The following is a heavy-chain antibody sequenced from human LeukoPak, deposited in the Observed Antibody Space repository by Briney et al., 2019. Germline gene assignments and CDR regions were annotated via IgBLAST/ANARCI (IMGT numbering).Heavy chain of an antibody. CDR1: GDSVSSKSVA. CDR2: TYYRSKWNY. Sequence: SQTLSLTCAISGDSVSSKSVAWNWVRQSPSSGLEWLGRTYYRSKWNYNYALSVKSRVTINPDTSKNQFSLHLNSVTPEDTAVYYCARLLYNYGLTDVFDIWGQGTMVTVSS. D-gene: IGHD5-18*01. V-gene: IGHV6-1*01. J-gene: IGHJ3*02. CDR3: ARLLYNYGLTDVFDI.